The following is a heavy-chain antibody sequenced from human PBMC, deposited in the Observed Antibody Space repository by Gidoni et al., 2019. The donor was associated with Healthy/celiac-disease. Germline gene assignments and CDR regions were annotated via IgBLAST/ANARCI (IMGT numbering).Heavy chain of an antibody. CDR1: GGSFSGDY. CDR2: INHSGST. D-gene: IGHD3-10*01. Sequence: QVQLQQWGAGLVKPSETQSLTCAVYGGSFSGDYWSCIRQPPGKGREWIWEINHSGSTNSNPSLTSRVTISVVPSKTQFSLKLRSVTAADTAVYYCASGRITMVRGVIKSYFAYWGQGTLVTVSS. V-gene: IGHV4-34*01. J-gene: IGHJ4*02. CDR3: ASGRITMVRGVIKSYFAY.